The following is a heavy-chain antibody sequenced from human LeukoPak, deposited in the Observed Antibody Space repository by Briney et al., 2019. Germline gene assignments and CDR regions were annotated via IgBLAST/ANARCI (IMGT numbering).Heavy chain of an antibody. D-gene: IGHD3-10*01. CDR3: ARGLWFGEYNWFDP. CDR1: GGSTSSYY. J-gene: IGHJ5*02. Sequence: PSESLSLTCTVSGGSTSSYYWSWIRQPPGKGLEWIGYICYSGSSNYNPTLKSRVTISGDTSKNQFSLKLSSVTAADTAVYYCARGLWFGEYNWFDPWGQASLVTVSS. CDR2: ICYSGSS. V-gene: IGHV4-59*01.